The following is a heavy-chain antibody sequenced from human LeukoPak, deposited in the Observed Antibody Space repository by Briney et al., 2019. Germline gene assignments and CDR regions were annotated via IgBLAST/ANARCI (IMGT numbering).Heavy chain of an antibody. CDR2: INPNSGGT. V-gene: IGHV1-2*06. CDR1: GYTFTGYY. J-gene: IGHJ3*02. CDR3: ATTKLGIDAFDI. Sequence: ASVKVSCKASGYTFTGYYIHWVREAPGQGLEWMGRINPNSGGTNYAQKFQGRVTMTRDTSISTAYMELSRLTSDATAVYYCATTKLGIDAFDIWGQGTMVTVSS. D-gene: IGHD7-27*01.